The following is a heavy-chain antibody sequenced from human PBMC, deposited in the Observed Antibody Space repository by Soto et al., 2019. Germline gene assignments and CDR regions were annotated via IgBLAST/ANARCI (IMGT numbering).Heavy chain of an antibody. Sequence: HPGGSLRLSCAVSGFTFSSYGMHWVRQAPGKGLERVAVISYDGSNKYYADSVKGRFTISRDNSKNTLYLQMNSLRAEDTAVYYCARELEVATIIHYYGMDVWGQGTTVTVSS. D-gene: IGHD5-12*01. CDR1: GFTFSSYG. CDR2: ISYDGSNK. J-gene: IGHJ6*02. CDR3: ARELEVATIIHYYGMDV. V-gene: IGHV3-30*03.